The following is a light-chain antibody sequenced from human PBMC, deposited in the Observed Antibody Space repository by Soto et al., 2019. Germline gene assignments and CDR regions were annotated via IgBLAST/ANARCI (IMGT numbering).Light chain of an antibody. V-gene: IGLV2-14*01. Sequence: SALTQPASVSGSPGQSITISCTGTSSDVGGYNYVSWYQQHPGKAPKLMIYDVSNRPSGVSNRFSGSKSGNTASLTISGLQDEDEADYYCSSYTSSSSYVFGTGTKLTVL. CDR2: DVS. J-gene: IGLJ1*01. CDR1: SSDVGGYNY. CDR3: SSYTSSSSYV.